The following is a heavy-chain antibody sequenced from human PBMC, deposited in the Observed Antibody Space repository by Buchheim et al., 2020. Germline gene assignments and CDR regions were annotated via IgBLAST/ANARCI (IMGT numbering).Heavy chain of an antibody. V-gene: IGHV4-59*01. D-gene: IGHD6-19*01. CDR3: ARTRHDSSGWYGGVGYYYGMDV. J-gene: IGHJ6*02. CDR1: GGSISSYY. CDR2: IYYSGST. Sequence: QVQLQESGPGLVKPSETLSLTCTVSGGSISSYYWSWIRQPPGKGLEWIGYIYYSGSTNYNPSLKSRVTISVDTSKNQSSLKLSAVTAADTAVYYCARTRHDSSGWYGGVGYYYGMDVWGQGTT.